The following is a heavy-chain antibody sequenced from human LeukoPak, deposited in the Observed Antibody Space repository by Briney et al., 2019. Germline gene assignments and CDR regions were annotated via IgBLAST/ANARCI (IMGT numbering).Heavy chain of an antibody. Sequence: QAGGSLRLSCAASGFTVSSNYMSWVRQAPGKGLEWVSGIGGDSRTHYADSVEGRFTISRDTSKNMLYLQMNNLRAEDTAVYYCAKDILRWSFDYWGQGTLVTVSS. J-gene: IGHJ4*02. CDR2: IGGDSRT. CDR1: GFTVSSNY. V-gene: IGHV3-53*01. D-gene: IGHD4-23*01. CDR3: AKDILRWSFDY.